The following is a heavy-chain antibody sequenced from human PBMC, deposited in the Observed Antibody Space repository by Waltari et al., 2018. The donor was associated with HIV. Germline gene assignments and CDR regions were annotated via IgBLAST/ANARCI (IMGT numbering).Heavy chain of an antibody. V-gene: IGHV1-8*02. CDR2: MNPNSGNT. CDR3: ARVPSKGSGWYTNVDS. Sequence: QVQLVQSAAEVKKPGASVKVSCKASGYTFTGYDINWVRPATGQGLEWMGWMNPNSGNTGYTQKFQGRVTMTANKSISTAYMELNSLTSEDAAVYFCARVPSKGSGWYTNVDSWGQGTLLTVSS. D-gene: IGHD6-19*01. J-gene: IGHJ4*02. CDR1: GYTFTGYD.